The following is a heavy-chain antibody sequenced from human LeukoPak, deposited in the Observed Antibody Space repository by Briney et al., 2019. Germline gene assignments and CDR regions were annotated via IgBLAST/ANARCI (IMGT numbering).Heavy chain of an antibody. CDR1: GFTFSSYW. V-gene: IGHV3-74*01. J-gene: IGHJ4*02. D-gene: IGHD6-13*01. CDR2: INSDGSST. CDR3: ARGSSSWYLDY. Sequence: GGSLRLSCAASGFTFSSYWMHWVRQAPGKGLVWVSRINSDGSSTSYADSVKGRFTISRDNAKNTLYLQMNSPRAEDTAVYYCARGSSSWYLDYWGQGTLVTVSS.